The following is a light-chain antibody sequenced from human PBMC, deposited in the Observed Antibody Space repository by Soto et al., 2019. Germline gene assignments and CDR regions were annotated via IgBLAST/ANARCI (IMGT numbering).Light chain of an antibody. Sequence: EIVLTQSPGSLSLSPGQRATLSCRASQSVDTTFFAWYQKKPGQAPRLLIYGASKRSTGIPDGFSGSGCGTVFTLIISRLEPEDFAVYYCQQYMSSVTFGQGTKVEIK. CDR3: QQYMSSVT. CDR1: QSVDTTF. J-gene: IGKJ1*01. V-gene: IGKV3-20*01. CDR2: GAS.